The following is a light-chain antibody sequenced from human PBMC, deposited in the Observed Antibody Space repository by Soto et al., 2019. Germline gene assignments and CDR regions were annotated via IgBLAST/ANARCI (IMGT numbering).Light chain of an antibody. CDR2: KAS. Sequence: DIQMTQSPSTLSVSIGDRVTITCRASESISSWLAWYQQKPGKAPNLLIYKASSLESGVPSRFSGNGSGTEFTLTISSVQPDDFATYCCQPFHSYSPYTFGQGTTLQIK. CDR3: QPFHSYSPYT. CDR1: ESISSW. J-gene: IGKJ2*01. V-gene: IGKV1-5*03.